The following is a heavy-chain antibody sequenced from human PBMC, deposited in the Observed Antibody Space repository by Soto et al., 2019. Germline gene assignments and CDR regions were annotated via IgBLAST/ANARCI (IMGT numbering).Heavy chain of an antibody. CDR3: ASRYIGYDWGVEYYGMDV. CDR2: MNPNSCNT. Sequence: QVQLVQSGAEVKKPGASVKVSCKASGYTFTSYDINWVPQATVQGLEWMGWMNPNSCNTGYAQKFQGRVTMTRNTSISTAYMELSSLRAEDTAVYYCASRYIGYDWGVEYYGMDVWGQGTTVTVSS. V-gene: IGHV1-8*01. CDR1: GYTFTSYD. D-gene: IGHD5-12*01. J-gene: IGHJ6*02.